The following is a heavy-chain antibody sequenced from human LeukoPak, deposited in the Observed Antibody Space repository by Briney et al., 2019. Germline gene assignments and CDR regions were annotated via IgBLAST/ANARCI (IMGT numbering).Heavy chain of an antibody. J-gene: IGHJ4*02. CDR3: TRRSGVLDSRDSRYYFDH. V-gene: IGHV4-59*11. Sequence: SQTLSLTCIVSGGSISSHYWSWIRQPPGKGLEYIGYIYYSGSTDYNPSLKSRVTISLDTSKNQFSLNLTSVTAADTAVYYCTRRSGVLDSRDSRYYFDHWGQGTLVTVSS. D-gene: IGHD3-22*01. CDR1: GGSISSHY. CDR2: IYYSGST.